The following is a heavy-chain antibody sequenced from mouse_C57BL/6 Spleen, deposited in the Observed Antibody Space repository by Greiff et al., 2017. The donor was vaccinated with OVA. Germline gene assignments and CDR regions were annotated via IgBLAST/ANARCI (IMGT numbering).Heavy chain of an antibody. D-gene: IGHD2-4*01. Sequence: QVQLKQSGPGLVQPSQSLSITCTVSGFSLTSYGVHWVRQSPGKGLEWLGVIWSGGSTDDNAAFISRLSISKDNSKSQVFFHMNRLQADDTAIYYCASYDYDTAMDYWGQGTSVTVSS. V-gene: IGHV2-2*01. J-gene: IGHJ4*01. CDR2: IWSGGST. CDR1: GFSLTSYG. CDR3: ASYDYDTAMDY.